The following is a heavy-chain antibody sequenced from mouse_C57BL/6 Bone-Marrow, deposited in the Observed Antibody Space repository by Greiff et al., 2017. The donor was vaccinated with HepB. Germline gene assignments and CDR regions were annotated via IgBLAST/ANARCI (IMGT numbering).Heavy chain of an antibody. Sequence: VQLQQSGAELVKPGASVTLSCTASGFTFTEYTIHWVKQRSGQGLEWIGWFYPGSGRIKYNEKFKDKATLPADKSSSSVYMELSRLTSEDSAVYFCARHGGLWYPFAYWGQGTLVTVSA. CDR2: FYPGSGRI. J-gene: IGHJ3*01. V-gene: IGHV1-62-2*01. CDR3: ARHGGLWYPFAY. CDR1: GFTFTEYT. D-gene: IGHD2-1*01.